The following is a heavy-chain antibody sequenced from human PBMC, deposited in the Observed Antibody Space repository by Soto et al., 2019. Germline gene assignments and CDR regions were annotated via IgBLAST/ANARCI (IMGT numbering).Heavy chain of an antibody. J-gene: IGHJ6*02. CDR2: ISRSSTGI. CDR3: ARPVTWGLDV. D-gene: IGHD3-10*01. V-gene: IGHV3-48*02. CDR1: GVTCSLYS. Sequence: EVQLVESGGGLVQPWGALRLSCAASGVTCSLYSMSGVRQAPGKGLEWVSYISRSSTGIHYADSVKCRFTISRDDATKPMNLQMNSRRDGETAVYSCARPVTWGLDVWGQGTTVSISS.